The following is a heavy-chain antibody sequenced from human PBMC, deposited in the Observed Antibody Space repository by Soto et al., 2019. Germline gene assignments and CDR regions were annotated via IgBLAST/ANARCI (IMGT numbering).Heavy chain of an antibody. J-gene: IGHJ4*02. CDR2: INHSGST. D-gene: IGHD2-8*01. V-gene: IGHV4-34*01. CDR3: ACGSRRHVWYF. Sequence: SETLSLTCGFSGGSFIDYYWSWIRQPPGKGLEWIGEINHSGSTNYNPSLKSRVIISVDTSKNQFSLKLSSVTAADTAVYYCACGSRRHVWYFWGQRTLVPVSA. CDR1: GGSFIDYY.